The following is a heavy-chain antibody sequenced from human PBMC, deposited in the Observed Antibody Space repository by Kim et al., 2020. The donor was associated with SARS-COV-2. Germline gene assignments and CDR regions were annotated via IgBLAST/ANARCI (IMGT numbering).Heavy chain of an antibody. CDR2: IYHSGNT. J-gene: IGHJ4*02. CDR3: ARESQDTAMVN. V-gene: IGHV4-4*02. D-gene: IGHD5-18*01. CDR1: GGSISSSNW. Sequence: SETLYLTCAVSGGSISSSNWWSWVRQPPGKVLEWIGEIYHSGNTDYNPSLKSRVTISVDKSKNQFSLKLSSVTAADTAVYYCARESQDTAMVNWGQGTLVTVSS.